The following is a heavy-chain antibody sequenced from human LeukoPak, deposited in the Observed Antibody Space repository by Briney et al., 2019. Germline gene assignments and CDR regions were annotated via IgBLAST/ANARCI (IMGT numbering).Heavy chain of an antibody. CDR3: ARAPYSGRDKTSPHMYYFDY. J-gene: IGHJ4*02. D-gene: IGHD1-26*01. Sequence: GRSLRLSCAASGFTFSSYAMHWVRQAPGKALEWVAVISYDGSNKYYADSVKGRFTISRDNSKNTLYLQMNSLRAEDTAVYYCARAPYSGRDKTSPHMYYFDYWGQGTLVTVSS. CDR2: ISYDGSNK. CDR1: GFTFSSYA. V-gene: IGHV3-30-3*01.